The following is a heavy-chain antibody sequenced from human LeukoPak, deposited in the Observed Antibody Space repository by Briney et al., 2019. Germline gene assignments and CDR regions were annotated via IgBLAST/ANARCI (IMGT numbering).Heavy chain of an antibody. Sequence: SETLSLTCTVSGVSVSASDPWWSWIRQPPGKRLEWIGHIHSSGSTYYNPSLQSRLTLSLDTSRNQFSLRLRHMTAADTAVYFCARFGLFTDDRHFLDVWVKGTTVTVSS. CDR3: ARFGLFTDDRHFLDV. J-gene: IGHJ6*04. CDR1: GVSVSASDPW. CDR2: IHSSGST. V-gene: IGHV4-61*08. D-gene: IGHD3/OR15-3a*01.